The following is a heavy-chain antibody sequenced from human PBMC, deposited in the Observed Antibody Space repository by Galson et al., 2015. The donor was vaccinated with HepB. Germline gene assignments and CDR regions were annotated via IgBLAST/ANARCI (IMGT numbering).Heavy chain of an antibody. CDR1: GLTFSRAW. Sequence: SLRLSCAASGLTFSRAWMAWVRQAPGKGLEWVANIKGDGSEKNYVDSVKGRFTISRDNSKNSLYLQINSLRAEDAAVYYCATWSYYNVVYWGQGTLVTVSS. V-gene: IGHV3-7*03. D-gene: IGHD3-10*01. J-gene: IGHJ4*02. CDR3: ATWSYYNVVY. CDR2: IKGDGSEK.